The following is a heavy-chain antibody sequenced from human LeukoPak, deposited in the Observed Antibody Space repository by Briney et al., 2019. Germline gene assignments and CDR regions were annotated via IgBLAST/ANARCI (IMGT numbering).Heavy chain of an antibody. V-gene: IGHV3-23*01. CDR3: AKETSTATQPFDN. CDR1: GFSGYTISSYA. J-gene: IGHJ4*02. D-gene: IGHD1-1*01. CDR2: ISGRGDST. Sequence: GGSLRLSCAASGFSGYTISSYAMSWVRQTPGKGLEWVSSISGRGDSTYYADSVKGRFTISRDNSQNTLYLQMNSLRAEDTAVYYCAKETSTATQPFDNWGQGTLVTVSS.